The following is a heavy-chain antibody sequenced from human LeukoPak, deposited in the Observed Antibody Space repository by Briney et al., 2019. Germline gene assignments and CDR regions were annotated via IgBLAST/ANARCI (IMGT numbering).Heavy chain of an antibody. CDR1: GFTFSSYA. D-gene: IGHD2-21*01. CDR2: VSDSGGRT. CDR3: AKGSLGLVVIARPFDY. V-gene: IGHV3-23*01. J-gene: IGHJ4*02. Sequence: HAGGSLRLSCAASGFTFSSYAMNWVRQASGKGLEWVSGVSDSGGRTYYAGSVKGRFTISRDNSKNTLYLQMNSLRAEDTAVYYCAKGSLGLVVIARPFDYWGQGTLVTVSS.